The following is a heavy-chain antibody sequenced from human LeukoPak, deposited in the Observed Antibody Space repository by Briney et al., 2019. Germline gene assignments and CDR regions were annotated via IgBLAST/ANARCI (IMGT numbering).Heavy chain of an antibody. CDR3: ATTYGDYAFDI. V-gene: IGHV3-30*03. J-gene: IGHJ3*02. CDR1: GFTFSSYG. D-gene: IGHD4-17*01. Sequence: GGSLRLSCAASGFTFSSYGMHWVRQAPGKGLEWVAVISYDGSNKYYADSVQGRFTISRHNSKNTLYLQMNSLTAEDTAVYYCATTYGDYAFDIWGQGTMVTVSS. CDR2: ISYDGSNK.